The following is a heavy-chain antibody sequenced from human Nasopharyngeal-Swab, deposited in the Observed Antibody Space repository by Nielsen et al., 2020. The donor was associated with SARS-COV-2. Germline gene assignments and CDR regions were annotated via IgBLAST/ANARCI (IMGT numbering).Heavy chain of an antibody. CDR2: IYSGGST. V-gene: IGHV3-53*04. CDR3: ASIIQLWFAFDI. CDR1: GFTVSSNY. D-gene: IGHD5-18*01. Sequence: GESLKISCAASGFTVSSNYMSWVRQVPGKGLEWVSVIYSGGSTYYADSVKGRFTISRHNSKNTLYLQMNSLRAEDTAVYYCASIIQLWFAFDIWGQGTMVTVSS. J-gene: IGHJ3*02.